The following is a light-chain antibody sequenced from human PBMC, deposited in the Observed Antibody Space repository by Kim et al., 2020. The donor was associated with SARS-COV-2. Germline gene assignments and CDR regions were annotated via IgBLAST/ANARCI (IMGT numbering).Light chain of an antibody. Sequence: DIQMTQSPSTLSASVGDRVTITCRASQSISSWLAWYQQEPGKAPNLLIYKASYLESGVPSRFGGSGSGTEFTLTISSLQPDDFATYYCQHYNSYPYTFGQGPKLEI. CDR2: KAS. J-gene: IGKJ2*01. CDR1: QSISSW. V-gene: IGKV1-5*03. CDR3: QHYNSYPYT.